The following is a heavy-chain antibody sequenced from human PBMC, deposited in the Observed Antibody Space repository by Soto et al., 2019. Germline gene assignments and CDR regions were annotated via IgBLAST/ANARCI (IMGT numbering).Heavy chain of an antibody. CDR1: GFTFSSYW. Sequence: SLRLSCAASGFTFSSYWMHWVRQAPGKGLEWVSSISSTTNYIYYGDSMKGRFTISRDNAKNSLYLEMNSLRAEDTAVYYCARESEDLTSNFDYWGQGTLVTVSS. J-gene: IGHJ4*02. V-gene: IGHV3-21*06. CDR3: ARESEDLTSNFDY. CDR2: ISSTTNYI.